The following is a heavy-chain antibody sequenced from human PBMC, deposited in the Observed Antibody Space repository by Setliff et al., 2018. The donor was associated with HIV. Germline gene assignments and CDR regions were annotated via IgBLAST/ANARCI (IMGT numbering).Heavy chain of an antibody. V-gene: IGHV3-23*01. J-gene: IGHJ4*02. CDR1: GFTFSSYA. CDR2: ISGSGGST. CDR3: ARGGGYKRTFDY. Sequence: HPGGSLRLSCAASGFTFSSYAMSWVRQAPGKGLEWVSAISGSGGSTYYADSVKGRFTLSRDTSKNTLFLQMNSLRPEDTAVYYCARGGGYKRTFDYWGQGTLVTVSS. D-gene: IGHD3-22*01.